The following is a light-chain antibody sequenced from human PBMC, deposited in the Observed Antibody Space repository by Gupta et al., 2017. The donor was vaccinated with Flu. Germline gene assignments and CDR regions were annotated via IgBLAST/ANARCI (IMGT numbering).Light chain of an antibody. V-gene: IGKV3-11*01. CDR3: QQRSNWPPYS. J-gene: IGKJ2*03. Sequence: EIVLTQSPATLSLSPGERATLSCRASQSVSSYLAWYQQKPGQAPRLLIYDASNSATGIPARFSGSGYGTDFTLTISSREPEEFAVYYCQQRSNWPPYSFGQGTKLEIK. CDR1: QSVSSY. CDR2: DAS.